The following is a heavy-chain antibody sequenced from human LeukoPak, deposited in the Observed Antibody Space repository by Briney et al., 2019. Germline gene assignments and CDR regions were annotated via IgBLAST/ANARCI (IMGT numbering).Heavy chain of an antibody. CDR3: AKVSLHISYYYYGMDV. CDR2: ISGSGGST. J-gene: IGHJ6*02. CDR1: GFTFSSHA. D-gene: IGHD4-11*01. Sequence: GGSLTLSYAASGFTFSSHAMSWLRQAPGKGLKWVSAISGSGGSTYYADSVKGRFTISRDNSKNTLYLQMNSLRAEDTAVYYCAKVSLHISYYYYGMDVWGQGTTVTVSS. V-gene: IGHV3-23*01.